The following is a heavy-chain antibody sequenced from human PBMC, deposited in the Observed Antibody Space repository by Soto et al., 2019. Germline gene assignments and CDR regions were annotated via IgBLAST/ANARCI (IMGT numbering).Heavy chain of an antibody. CDR3: AREGVSSRWYNYYGMDV. CDR1: GGSISSYY. CDR2: IYYSEST. V-gene: IGHV4-59*01. J-gene: IGHJ6*02. D-gene: IGHD6-13*01. Sequence: SETLSLTCTVSGGSISSYYWSWIRQPPGKGLEWIGYIYYSESTNYNPSLKSRVTISVDTSKNQFSLKLSSVTAADTAVYYCAREGVSSRWYNYYGMDVWGQGTTVTVSS.